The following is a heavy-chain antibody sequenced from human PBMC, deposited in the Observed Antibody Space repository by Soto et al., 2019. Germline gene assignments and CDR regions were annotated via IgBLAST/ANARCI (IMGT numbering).Heavy chain of an antibody. D-gene: IGHD2-15*01. CDR1: GFTFSNAW. CDR2: IKSKTDGGTT. J-gene: IGHJ6*02. CDR3: TTDGVVVVAATRVYYYYGMDV. V-gene: IGHV3-15*07. Sequence: GGSLRLSCAASGFTFSNAWMNWVRQAPGKGLEWVGRIKSKTDGGTTDYAAPVKGRFTITRDDSKNTLYLQMNSLKTEDTAVYYCTTDGVVVVAATRVYYYYGMDVWGQGTTVTVSS.